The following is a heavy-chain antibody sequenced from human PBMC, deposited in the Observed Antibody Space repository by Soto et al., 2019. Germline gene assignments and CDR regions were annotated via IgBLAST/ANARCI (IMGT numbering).Heavy chain of an antibody. CDR3: AKGSSEGAWLLAAFDI. V-gene: IGHV3-23*01. CDR1: GFTFSSYA. Sequence: EVQLLESGGGLVQPGGSLRLSCAASGFTFSSYAMSWVRQAPGKGLEWVSAISGSGGSTYYADSVKGRFTISRDNSKNTLYLQMNRLRAEDTAVYYCAKGSSEGAWLLAAFDIWGQGTMVTVSS. CDR2: ISGSGGST. J-gene: IGHJ3*02. D-gene: IGHD3-22*01.